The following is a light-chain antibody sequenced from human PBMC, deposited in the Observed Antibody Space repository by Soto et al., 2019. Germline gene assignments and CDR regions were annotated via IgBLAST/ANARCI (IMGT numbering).Light chain of an antibody. Sequence: DIQLTQSPSSLSASVGDTVTITCRAGQTVKNYVNWYQLKPGKVPKLLIYAASSLQNGVPARFVGGASGTDFTLTIITLQPEDFATYYCQQSYSDRQTFGQGTKLEI. CDR1: QTVKNY. J-gene: IGKJ2*01. CDR2: AAS. V-gene: IGKV1-39*01. CDR3: QQSYSDRQT.